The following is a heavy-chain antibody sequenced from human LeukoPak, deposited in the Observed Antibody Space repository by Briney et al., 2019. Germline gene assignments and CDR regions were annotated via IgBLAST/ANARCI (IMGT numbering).Heavy chain of an antibody. CDR1: GFTFDDYA. V-gene: IGHV3-9*01. J-gene: IGHJ4*02. CDR2: ISWNSGSI. D-gene: IGHD3-9*01. Sequence: GRSLRLSCAASGFTFDDYAMHWVRQAPGKGLEWASGISWNSGSIGYADSVKGRFTISRDNAKNSLYLQMNSLRAEDTALYYCAKGVYDILTGYQASFFDYWGQGTLVTVSS. CDR3: AKGVYDILTGYQASFFDY.